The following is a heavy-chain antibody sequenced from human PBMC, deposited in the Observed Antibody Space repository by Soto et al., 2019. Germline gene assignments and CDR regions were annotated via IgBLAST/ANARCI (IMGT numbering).Heavy chain of an antibody. CDR2: ISGGGDAA. Sequence: EVQVLESGGGLVQPGGSLRLSCAGSGFTFINYAMNWVRQAPGKGLEWVDSISGGGDAAFFPDSVRGRFTISRDNSKNTVTLQMNSLGVDDTAVYYCARKILGSTTRPNYWYFDLWGRGTLVTVSS. D-gene: IGHD7-27*01. CDR1: GFTFINYA. CDR3: ARKILGSTTRPNYWYFDL. V-gene: IGHV3-23*01. J-gene: IGHJ2*01.